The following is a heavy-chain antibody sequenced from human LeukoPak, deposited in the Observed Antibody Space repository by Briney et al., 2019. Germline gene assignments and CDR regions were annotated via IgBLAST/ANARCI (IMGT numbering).Heavy chain of an antibody. CDR3: ARENYYGSGIYYNEGLNWFDP. CDR2: ISYDGSNK. J-gene: IGHJ5*02. CDR1: GFTFSSYA. Sequence: GRSLRLSCAASGFTFSSYAMHWVRQAPGKGLEWVAVISYDGSNKYYADSVKGRFTISRDNSKNTLYLQMNSLRAEDTAVYYCARENYYGSGIYYNEGLNWFDPWGQGTLVTVSS. V-gene: IGHV3-30-3*01. D-gene: IGHD3-10*01.